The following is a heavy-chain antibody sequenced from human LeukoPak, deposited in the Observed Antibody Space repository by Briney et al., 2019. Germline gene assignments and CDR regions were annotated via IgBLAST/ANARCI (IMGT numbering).Heavy chain of an antibody. Sequence: PSETLSLTCTVSGDSVSNSHCYWAWIRQPPGKGLEWIGTVFYSGTTYYSPSLESRVTISVDTSMTQFSLKLTSVTAADTAVYYCASERWSRRSYFDYWGQGMLVTVSS. J-gene: IGHJ4*02. CDR3: ASERWSRRSYFDY. CDR1: GDSVSNSHCY. CDR2: VFYSGTT. V-gene: IGHV4-39*07. D-gene: IGHD5-24*01.